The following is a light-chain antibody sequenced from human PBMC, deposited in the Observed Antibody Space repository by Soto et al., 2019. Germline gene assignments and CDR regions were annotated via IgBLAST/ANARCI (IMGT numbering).Light chain of an antibody. CDR2: DVT. J-gene: IGLJ2*01. CDR1: SSDVGAYNA. V-gene: IGLV2-8*01. Sequence: QSAMTQPPSASGAPGQSVTISCTGTSSDVGAYNAVSWYQQPPGRAPKLIIYDVTKQPSGLPDRFAGSKSDTTATLAVSGLQTEEEADYYCSSCEGSNNAVVFGGGTKVTVL. CDR3: SSCEGSNNAVV.